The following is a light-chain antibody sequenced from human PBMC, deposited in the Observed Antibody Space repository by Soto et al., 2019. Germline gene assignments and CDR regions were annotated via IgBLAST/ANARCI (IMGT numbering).Light chain of an antibody. CDR3: QSYDSSLSGREV. Sequence: QSVLTQPPSVSGAPGQRVTISCTGSSSNIGAGYDVHWYQQLPGTAPKLLIYGNSNRPSGVPDRFSGSKSGTSASLAITGLQAEDEADYYCQSYDSSLSGREVFGTGTQLTVL. J-gene: IGLJ1*01. CDR1: SSNIGAGYD. V-gene: IGLV1-40*01. CDR2: GNS.